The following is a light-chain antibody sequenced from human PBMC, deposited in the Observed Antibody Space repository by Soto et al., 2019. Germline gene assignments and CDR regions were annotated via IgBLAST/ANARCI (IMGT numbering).Light chain of an antibody. V-gene: IGKV4-1*01. J-gene: IGKJ4*01. CDR1: QSVLYSSNNKNY. CDR3: HQDYTTPLT. Sequence: EIVMTQSPDSLAVSLGERATLNCKSSQSVLYSSNNKNYLAWYQQRPGQPPKLLLYWASTRESGVPDRFSGSGSGSDFTLTISSLQAEDVAVYYCHQDYTTPLTFGGGTKVEIK. CDR2: WAS.